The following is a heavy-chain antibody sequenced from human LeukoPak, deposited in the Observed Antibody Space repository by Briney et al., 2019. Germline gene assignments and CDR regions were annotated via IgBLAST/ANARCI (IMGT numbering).Heavy chain of an antibody. CDR2: ISSSSSYI. CDR3: AKDQYYDRSGYYYGYAFDI. Sequence: GGSLRLSCAASGFTFSSYSMNWVRQAPGKGLEWVSSISSSSSYIYYADSVKGRFTISRDNAKNSLYLQMDSLRAEDTALYYCAKDQYYDRSGYYYGYAFDIWGQGTMVTVSS. CDR1: GFTFSSYS. D-gene: IGHD3-22*01. J-gene: IGHJ3*02. V-gene: IGHV3-21*04.